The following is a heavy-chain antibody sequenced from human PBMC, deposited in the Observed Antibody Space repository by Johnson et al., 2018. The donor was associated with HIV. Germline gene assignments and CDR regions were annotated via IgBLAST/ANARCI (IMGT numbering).Heavy chain of an antibody. CDR1: GFTFSDHY. Sequence: QVQLVESGGGLVQPGGSLRLSCAASGFTFSDHYMDWVRQAPGKGLEWVAVISYDGSIKYYTDSVKGRFTISRDNSKNTLFLQMNSLRAEDTAVYYCASLDAFDIWGQGTMVTVSS. CDR3: ASLDAFDI. J-gene: IGHJ3*02. V-gene: IGHV3-30*03. CDR2: ISYDGSIK.